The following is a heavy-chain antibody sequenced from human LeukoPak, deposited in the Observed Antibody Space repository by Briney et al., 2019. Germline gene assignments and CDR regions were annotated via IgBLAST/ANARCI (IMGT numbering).Heavy chain of an antibody. V-gene: IGHV3-48*01. CDR2: ISGSSGTR. J-gene: IGHJ4*02. CDR1: GFTFSSYS. D-gene: IGHD6-19*01. CDR3: ARAPYTSGWYRGDNDY. Sequence: GGSLRLSCAASGFTFSSYSMNWVRQAPGKGLEWVSYISGSSGTRYYADSVKGRFTISRDNAKNSLYLQMNSLRAEDTAVYYCARAPYTSGWYRGDNDYWGQGTMVTVSS.